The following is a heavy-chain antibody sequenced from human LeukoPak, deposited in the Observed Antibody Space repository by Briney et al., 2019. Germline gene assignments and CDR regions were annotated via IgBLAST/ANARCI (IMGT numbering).Heavy chain of an antibody. V-gene: IGHV5-51*01. Sequence: GESLKISCKGSGYSFTSYWIGWVRQMPGKGLEWMGIIYRGDSDTRYSPSFQGQVTISADKSISTAYLQWSSLKASDTAMYYCARSIEMATITFDYWGQGTLVTVSS. CDR2: IYRGDSDT. D-gene: IGHD5-24*01. CDR1: GYSFTSYW. J-gene: IGHJ4*02. CDR3: ARSIEMATITFDY.